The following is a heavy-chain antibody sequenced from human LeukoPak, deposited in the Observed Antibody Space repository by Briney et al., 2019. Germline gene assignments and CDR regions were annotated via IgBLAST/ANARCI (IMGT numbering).Heavy chain of an antibody. V-gene: IGHV3-7*04. D-gene: IGHD5-12*01. J-gene: IGHJ4*02. CDR1: GFTFGSYW. Sequence: GGSLRLSCAASGFTFGSYWMSWVRQAPGKGLEWVANIKQDGSEKYYVDSVKGRFTISRDNAKNSLYLQMNSLRAEDTAVYYCARGGSGYGPFDYWGQGTLVTVSS. CDR3: ARGGSGYGPFDY. CDR2: IKQDGSEK.